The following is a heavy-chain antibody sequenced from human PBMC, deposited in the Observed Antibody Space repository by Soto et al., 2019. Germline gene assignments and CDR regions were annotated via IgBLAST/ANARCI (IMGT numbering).Heavy chain of an antibody. CDR3: ARQRTSVVTQAYFDV. CDR1: GGSIRSSTYQ. J-gene: IGHJ4*02. V-gene: IGHV4-39*01. D-gene: IGHD2-21*02. Sequence: SETLSLTCTVSGGSIRSSTYQWGWIRQPPGRGLEWIGSAYYSESTYYNPSLKSRVAVSVDTSKNQFSLKVTSVTAADTALYFCARQRTSVVTQAYFDVWGPGSLVTVS. CDR2: AYYSEST.